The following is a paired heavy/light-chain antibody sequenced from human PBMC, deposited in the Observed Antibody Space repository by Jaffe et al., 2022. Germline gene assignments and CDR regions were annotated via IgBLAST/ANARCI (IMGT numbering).Light chain of an antibody. Sequence: SYVLTQSPSVSVAPGETASLTCGGDNIGGKNVHWYQHKTGQAPALVIYYDYDRPSGIPERFSGSNSGNTATLTISRVEAGDEADYYCQVWDSDTDHWVFGGGAKLTVL. J-gene: IGLJ2*01. CDR1: NIGGKN. V-gene: IGLV3-21*04. CDR3: QVWDSDTDHWV. CDR2: YDY.
Heavy chain of an antibody. D-gene: IGHD4-17*01. V-gene: IGHV3-48*03. CDR2: ILSRYSSV. Sequence: EVQLMESGGDWVQPGGNLRLSCAASGFTFSYHEMNWVRQAPGKGLEWVAYILSRYSSVYYADSVKGRFTISRDNDENSLYLQMNSLRVEDTAVYYCVRGSRGAGQYGPFDIWGRGTMVTVSS. CDR3: VRGSRGAGQYGPFDI. CDR1: GFTFSYHE. J-gene: IGHJ3*02.